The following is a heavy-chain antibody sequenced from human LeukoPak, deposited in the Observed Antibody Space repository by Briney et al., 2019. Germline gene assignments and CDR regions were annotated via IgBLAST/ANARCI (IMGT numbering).Heavy chain of an antibody. Sequence: GGSLRLSCAASGFTVSSNYMSWVRQAPGKGLEWVSVIYSGGSTYYADSVKGRFTISRDNYKNTLFLQMNSLKPEDTAVYYCARGEPTAVAESFDYWGQGTLVTVSS. J-gene: IGHJ4*02. V-gene: IGHV3-53*01. CDR2: IYSGGST. CDR1: GFTVSSNY. CDR3: ARGEPTAVAESFDY. D-gene: IGHD6-19*01.